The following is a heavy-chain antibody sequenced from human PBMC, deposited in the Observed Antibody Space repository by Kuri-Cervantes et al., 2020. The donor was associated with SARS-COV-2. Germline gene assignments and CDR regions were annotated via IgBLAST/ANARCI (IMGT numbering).Heavy chain of an antibody. J-gene: IGHJ5*02. CDR3: ARVLNSGSYPYRGNWFDH. Sequence: SQTFSLTCAVYGGSFSGYYWSWIRQPPGKGLEWIGEINHSGRTNYNPSLKSRVTISVDTSTNQFSLKLSAVTAADTAVYYCARVLNSGSYPYRGNWFDHWGQGTLVTVSS. V-gene: IGHV4-34*01. D-gene: IGHD3-10*01. CDR2: INHSGRT. CDR1: GGSFSGYY.